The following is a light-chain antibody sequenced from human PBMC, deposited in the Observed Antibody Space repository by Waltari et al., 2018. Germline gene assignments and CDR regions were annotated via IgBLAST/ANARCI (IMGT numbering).Light chain of an antibody. CDR1: TSNIGANT. Sequence: QSVLTQPPSASGTPGQRVTIACSGGTSNIGANTVNWYQQLPGTAPQLLIYSNNQRPSGVPDRFSGSTSGTSASLAISGLQSEDEADYYCATWDDTLNVWMFGGGTKLTVL. CDR2: SNN. V-gene: IGLV1-44*01. J-gene: IGLJ3*02. CDR3: ATWDDTLNVWM.